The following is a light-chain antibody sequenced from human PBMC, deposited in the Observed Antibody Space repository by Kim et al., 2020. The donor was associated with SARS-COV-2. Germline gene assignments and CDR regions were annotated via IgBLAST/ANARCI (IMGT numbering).Light chain of an antibody. CDR1: SLRSYY. V-gene: IGLV3-19*01. J-gene: IGLJ1*01. Sequence: VALGQTVRITCQGDSLRSYYASWYQQKPGQAPVLVIYGKNNRPSGIPDRISGSSSGNTASLTITGAQAEDEADYYCNSRDSSGNHVFGTGTKVTVL. CDR3: NSRDSSGNHV. CDR2: GKN.